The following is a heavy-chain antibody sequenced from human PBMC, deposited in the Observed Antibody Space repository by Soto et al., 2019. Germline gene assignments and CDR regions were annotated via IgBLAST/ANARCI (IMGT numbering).Heavy chain of an antibody. Sequence: PGGSLRLSCAASGFTFSSYTMNWVRQAPGKGLEWVSSISSGSTYIYYAVSVKGRFTISRDNAKNSLYLQMNSLRAEDTAVYFCARFTHSSTGYTSRSYFDYWGQGTLVTVSS. J-gene: IGHJ4*02. CDR3: ARFTHSSTGYTSRSYFDY. CDR1: GFTFSSYT. V-gene: IGHV3-21*01. D-gene: IGHD6-13*01. CDR2: ISSGSTYI.